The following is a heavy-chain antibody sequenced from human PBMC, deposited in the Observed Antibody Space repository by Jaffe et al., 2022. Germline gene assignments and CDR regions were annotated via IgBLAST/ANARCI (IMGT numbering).Heavy chain of an antibody. CDR1: GYTFTSYY. J-gene: IGHJ3*02. Sequence: QVQLVQSGAEVKKPGASVKVSCKASGYTFTSYYMHWVRQAPGQGLEWMGIINPSGGSTSYAQKFQGRVTMTRDTSTSTVYMELSSLRSEDTAVYYCARDPPRSLWSGPPDAFDIWGQGTMVTVSS. V-gene: IGHV1-46*01. D-gene: IGHD2-21*01. CDR3: ARDPPRSLWSGPPDAFDI. CDR2: INPSGGST.